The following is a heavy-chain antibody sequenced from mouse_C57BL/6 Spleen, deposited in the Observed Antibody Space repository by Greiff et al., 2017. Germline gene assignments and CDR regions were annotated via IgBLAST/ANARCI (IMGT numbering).Heavy chain of an antibody. CDR2: ISSGGSYT. V-gene: IGHV5-6*01. J-gene: IGHJ4*01. Sequence: EVMLVESGGDLVKPGGSLKLSCAASGFTFSSYGMSWVRQTPDKRLEWVATISSGGSYTYYPDSVKGRFTISRDNAKNTLYLQMSSLKSEDTAMYYCATLSRDYAMDYWGQGTSVTVSS. CDR3: ATLSRDYAMDY. CDR1: GFTFSSYG.